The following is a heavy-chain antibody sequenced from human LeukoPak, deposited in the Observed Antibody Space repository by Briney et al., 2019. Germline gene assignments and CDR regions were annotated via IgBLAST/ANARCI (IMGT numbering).Heavy chain of an antibody. J-gene: IGHJ6*03. CDR1: GYTFTSYD. D-gene: IGHD6-19*01. CDR3: ARKGLPIASSGWSPLAYYMDV. Sequence: GASVKVSCKASGYTFTSYDINWVRQATGQGLEWMGWMNPNSGNTGYAPKFQGRVTITRNTSISTAYMELSSLRSEDTAVYYCARKGLPIASSGWSPLAYYMDVWGKGTTVTVSS. CDR2: MNPNSGNT. V-gene: IGHV1-8*03.